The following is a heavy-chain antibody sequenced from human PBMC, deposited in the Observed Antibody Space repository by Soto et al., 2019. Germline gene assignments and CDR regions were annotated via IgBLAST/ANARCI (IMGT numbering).Heavy chain of an antibody. Sequence: QVQLVQSGVEVKKPGASVKVSCKTPGNFCSKYVISWVRQAPGQGLEWMGWINGNTGSTNYAQKFRGRVTMTTDTSTGMVYMELSSLTSDDTAIYYCGRDGDQWDQRYLDYWGQGTLVSV. CDR3: GRDGDQWDQRYLDY. J-gene: IGHJ4*02. CDR2: INGNTGST. V-gene: IGHV1-18*01. CDR1: GNFCSKYV. D-gene: IGHD1-26*01.